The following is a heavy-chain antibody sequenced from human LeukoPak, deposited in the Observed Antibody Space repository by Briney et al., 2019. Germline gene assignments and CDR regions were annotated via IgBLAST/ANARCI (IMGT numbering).Heavy chain of an antibody. Sequence: GGSLRLSCAASGFTFSSYAMHWVRQAPGKGLEWVAVISYDGSNKYYADSVKGRFTISRDNSKNTLYLQMNSLRAEDTAVYYCARDHSSSWSEGDYFDYWGQGTLVTVSS. J-gene: IGHJ4*02. CDR1: GFTFSSYA. CDR3: ARDHSSSWSEGDYFDY. D-gene: IGHD6-13*01. CDR2: ISYDGSNK. V-gene: IGHV3-30-3*01.